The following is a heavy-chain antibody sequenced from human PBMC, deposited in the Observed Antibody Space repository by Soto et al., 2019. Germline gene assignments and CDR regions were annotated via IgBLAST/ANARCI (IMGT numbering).Heavy chain of an antibody. CDR3: AREKSRGGVFDY. D-gene: IGHD3-16*01. Sequence: QVQLVQSGAEVKKPGSSVKVSCKASGGTFSSYAISWVRQAPGQGLEWMGGIIPIFGTANYGQKFQGRVTSTADESTSTAYMELSSLRSEDTAVYYCAREKSRGGVFDYWGQGTLVTVSS. J-gene: IGHJ4*02. CDR1: GGTFSSYA. V-gene: IGHV1-69*12. CDR2: IIPIFGTA.